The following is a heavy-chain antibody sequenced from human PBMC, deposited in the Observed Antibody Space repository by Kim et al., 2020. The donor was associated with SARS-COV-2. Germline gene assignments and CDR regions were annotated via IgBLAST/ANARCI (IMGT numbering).Heavy chain of an antibody. D-gene: IGHD2-2*01. CDR1: GDSVSSNSAA. V-gene: IGHV6-1*01. J-gene: IGHJ5*02. Sequence: SQTLSLTCAISGDSVSSNSAAWNWIRQSPSRGLEWLGRTYYRSKWYNDYAVSVKSRITINPDTSKNQFSLQLNSVTPEDTAVYYCARADIVVVPAAYNWFDPWGQGTLVTVSS. CDR3: ARADIVVVPAAYNWFDP. CDR2: TYYRSKWYN.